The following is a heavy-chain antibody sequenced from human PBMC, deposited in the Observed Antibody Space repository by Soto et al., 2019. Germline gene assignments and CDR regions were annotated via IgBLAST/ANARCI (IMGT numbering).Heavy chain of an antibody. D-gene: IGHD3-22*01. Sequence: EVQLLESGGGLVQPGGSLRLSCVASGFTFSSYAMSWVRQAPGKGLEWVSILSASSRNTDSADSVRGRVTISRDNSKKTLYLQIDNVRVEDTAVYYCAKDRDNRGYYSYAFDVWGQGTLVTVSS. CDR2: LSASSRNT. V-gene: IGHV3-23*01. CDR1: GFTFSSYA. J-gene: IGHJ4*02. CDR3: AKDRDNRGYYSYAFDV.